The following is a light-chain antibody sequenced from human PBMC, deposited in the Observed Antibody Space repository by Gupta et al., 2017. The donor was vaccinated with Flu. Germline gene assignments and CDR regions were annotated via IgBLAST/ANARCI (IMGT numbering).Light chain of an antibody. V-gene: IGLV2-11*01. CDR1: SNDVGGYKY. Sequence: QSALTQPPSVSGSPGQSVTISCTGTSNDVGGYKYVSWYQQRSGKAPKLLIYDVNERPSGVPDRFFGPKSGDTASLAISGLQAEDEADYYCCAYAGDYTYVFGGGTKLTVL. J-gene: IGLJ3*02. CDR3: CAYAGDYTYV. CDR2: DVN.